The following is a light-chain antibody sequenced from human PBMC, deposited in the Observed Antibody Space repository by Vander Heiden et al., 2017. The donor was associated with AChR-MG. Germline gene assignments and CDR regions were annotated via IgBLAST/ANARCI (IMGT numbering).Light chain of an antibody. CDR3: QQYDSRWT. CDR2: GAT. J-gene: IGKJ1*01. V-gene: IGKV3-20*01. Sequence: DIVSTPFPGILSLSPGGRATLTCRASQTINNYYLAWYQQKPGQAPRLLIHGATNRATGIPDRFSGSGSGTDFTLTISRLEPEDSAVYYCQQYDSRWTFGQGTKVEIK. CDR1: QTINNYY.